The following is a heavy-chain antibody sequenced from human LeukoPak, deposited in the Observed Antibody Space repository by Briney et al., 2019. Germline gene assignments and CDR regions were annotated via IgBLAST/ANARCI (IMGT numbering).Heavy chain of an antibody. D-gene: IGHD3-22*01. CDR1: GFTFSRYD. Sequence: GGSLRLSCAASGFTFSRYDMHWVRQIAGKGLEWISAIGPAGDTYYPGSVKGRFTVSRENAKNSLSLQINSLTAGDTAVYYCAREFGEGTSAYFYLDYWGQGALVTVSS. V-gene: IGHV3-13*04. J-gene: IGHJ4*02. CDR2: IGPAGDT. CDR3: AREFGEGTSAYFYLDY.